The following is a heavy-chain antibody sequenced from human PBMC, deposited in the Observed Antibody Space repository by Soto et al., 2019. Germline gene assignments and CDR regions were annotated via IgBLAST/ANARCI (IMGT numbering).Heavy chain of an antibody. CDR1: GDSFISYW. CDR3: ATTRFGGKYYDGMDV. Sequence: PGESLKISCKGSGDSFISYWIGWVRQMTGKGLEWMGIIYPGDSDTRYSPSFQGQVTISADKSISTAYLQWSSLKASDTAMYYCATTRFGGKYYDGMDVWGQGTTVTVSS. D-gene: IGHD3-10*01. CDR2: IYPGDSDT. V-gene: IGHV5-51*01. J-gene: IGHJ6*02.